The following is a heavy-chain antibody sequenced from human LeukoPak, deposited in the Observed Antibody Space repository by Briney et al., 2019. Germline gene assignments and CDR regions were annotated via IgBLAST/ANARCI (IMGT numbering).Heavy chain of an antibody. CDR3: ARLKAVARSYFDY. J-gene: IGHJ4*02. CDR1: GGSISSYY. CDR2: IYYSGST. D-gene: IGHD6-19*01. Sequence: SETLSLTCTVSGGSISSYYWSWIRQPPGKGLEWIGYIYYSGSTNYNPSLKSRVTISVDTSKNQFSLKPSSVTAADTAVYYCARLKAVARSYFDYWGQGTLVTVSS. V-gene: IGHV4-59*08.